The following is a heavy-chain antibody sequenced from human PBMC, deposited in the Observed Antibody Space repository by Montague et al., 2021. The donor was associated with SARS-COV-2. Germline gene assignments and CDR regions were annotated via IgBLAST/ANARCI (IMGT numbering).Heavy chain of an antibody. CDR2: INHSGST. J-gene: IGHJ3*02. V-gene: IGHV4-34*01. CDR3: ARRGRKLLPVATTIGGFDI. D-gene: IGHD5-12*01. Sequence: SETLSLTCAVYGGSFSGYYLNWIRQPPGKGLEWIGEINHSGSTNYNPSLKSRVTIAVDTSKNQVSLKLTSVTAADTAVYYCARRGRKLLPVATTIGGFDIWGQGTRVAGSS. CDR1: GGSFSGYY.